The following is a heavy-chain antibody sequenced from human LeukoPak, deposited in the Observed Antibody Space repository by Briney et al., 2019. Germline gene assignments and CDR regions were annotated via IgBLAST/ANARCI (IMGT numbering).Heavy chain of an antibody. Sequence: ASVKVSYKASGYTFTSYGISGVRQAPGQGREWMGWISAYNGNTNYAQKLQGRVTMTTDTSTSTAYMELRSLRSDDTAVYYCARDVRLPRRAFDIWGQGTMVTVSS. CDR1: GYTFTSYG. V-gene: IGHV1-18*01. J-gene: IGHJ3*02. D-gene: IGHD5-18*01. CDR2: ISAYNGNT. CDR3: ARDVRLPRRAFDI.